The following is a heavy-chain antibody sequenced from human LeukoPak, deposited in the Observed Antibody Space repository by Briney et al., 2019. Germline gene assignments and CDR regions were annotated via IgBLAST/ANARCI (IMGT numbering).Heavy chain of an antibody. V-gene: IGHV4-59*12. Sequence: PSEALSLTCAVSGGSINSDDWSWIRRPPGKGLEWIGHIHHSGRSNYNPSLVSRVTLSVDMSRNQFSLRLSSVTAADTAVYYCAREDRYCSSTSCYTWDYWGQGTLVAV. CDR1: GGSINSDD. J-gene: IGHJ4*02. D-gene: IGHD2-2*02. CDR3: AREDRYCSSTSCYTWDY. CDR2: IHHSGRS.